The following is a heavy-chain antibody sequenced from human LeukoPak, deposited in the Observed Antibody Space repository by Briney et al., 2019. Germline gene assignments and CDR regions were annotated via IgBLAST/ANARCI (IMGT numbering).Heavy chain of an antibody. CDR1: GGSISSYY. CDR2: IYYSGGT. J-gene: IGHJ4*02. D-gene: IGHD1-26*01. CDR3: ARIKGKWELPFDY. Sequence: SETLSLTCTVSGGSISSYYWSWIRQPPGKGLEWIGYIYYSGGTNYNPSLKSRVTISVDTSKNQFSLKLSSVTAAGTAVYYCARIKGKWELPFDYWGQGTLVTVSS. V-gene: IGHV4-59*08.